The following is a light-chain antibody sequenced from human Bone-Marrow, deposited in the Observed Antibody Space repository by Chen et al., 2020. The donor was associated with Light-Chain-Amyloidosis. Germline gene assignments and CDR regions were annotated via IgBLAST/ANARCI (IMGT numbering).Light chain of an antibody. J-gene: IGKJ4*01. CDR3: QQANSFPLT. CDR2: AAS. Sequence: DIQMTQSPSSVSASVGDRVTITCRASQDISSWLAWYQQQPGKVPKLLIYAASSLQSGVPSRFSGSGSGTDFTLTISSLQPEDFATYYCQQANSFPLTFGGGTKVEIK. V-gene: IGKV1-12*01. CDR1: QDISSW.